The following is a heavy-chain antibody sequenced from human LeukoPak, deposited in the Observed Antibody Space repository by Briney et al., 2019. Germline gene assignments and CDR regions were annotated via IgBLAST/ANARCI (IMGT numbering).Heavy chain of an antibody. V-gene: IGHV3-66*01. CDR1: GFTASSNY. Sequence: GGSLRLSCEASGFTASSNYMSWVRQAPGKGLEWVSVIHSGDTTNHADYADSVKGRFTISRDNAKNRLYLQMNSLRAEDTAVYYCASLNYGPDYWGQGTLVTVSS. J-gene: IGHJ4*02. CDR2: IHSGDTT. CDR3: ASLNYGPDY. D-gene: IGHD3-16*01.